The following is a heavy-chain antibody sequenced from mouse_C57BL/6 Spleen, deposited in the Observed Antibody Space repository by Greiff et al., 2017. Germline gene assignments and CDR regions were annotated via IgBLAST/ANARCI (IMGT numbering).Heavy chain of an antibody. Sequence: VQLQQSGAELVKPGASVKLSCTASGFNIKDYYMHWVKQRTEQGLEWIGRIDPEDGETKYAPKFQGKATITADTSSNTAYLQLSSLTSEDTAVYYRHITTVAHWYFDVWGTGTTVTVSS. J-gene: IGHJ1*03. V-gene: IGHV14-2*01. D-gene: IGHD1-1*01. CDR2: IDPEDGET. CDR3: HITTVAHWYFDV. CDR1: GFNIKDYY.